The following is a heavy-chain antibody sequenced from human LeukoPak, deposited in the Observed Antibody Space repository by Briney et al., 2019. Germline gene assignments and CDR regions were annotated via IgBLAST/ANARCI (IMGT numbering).Heavy chain of an antibody. CDR3: ARGMSHGVRGVIFWFDP. CDR1: GFTFSSYD. J-gene: IGHJ5*02. V-gene: IGHV3-13*01. CDR2: IGTAGDT. Sequence: GGSLRLSCAASGFTFSSYDTHWVRQATGKGLEWVSAIGTAGDTYYPASVKGRFTISRENAKNSLYLQMNSLRAGDTAVYYCARGMSHGVRGVIFWFDPWGQGTLVTVSS. D-gene: IGHD3-10*01.